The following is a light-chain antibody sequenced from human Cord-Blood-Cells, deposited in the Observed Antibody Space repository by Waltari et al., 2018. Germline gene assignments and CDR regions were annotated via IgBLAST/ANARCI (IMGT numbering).Light chain of an antibody. CDR3: MQALQTRWT. CDR1: QILLHSNGYNY. CDR2: LGS. J-gene: IGKJ1*01. Sequence: EIVIAHASLRLPVTPGGPPCISCGYCQILLHSNGYNYLDWYLQKPRQSPQLLIYLGSNRASGVPDRFSGSGSGTDFTLKIRTVGAGDVWVYYGMQALQTRWTFGQGTKVEIK. V-gene: IGKV2-28*01.